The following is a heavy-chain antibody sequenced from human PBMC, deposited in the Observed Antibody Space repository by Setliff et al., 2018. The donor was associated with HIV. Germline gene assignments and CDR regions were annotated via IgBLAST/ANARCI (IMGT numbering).Heavy chain of an antibody. CDR2: ISYDGSDK. V-gene: IGHV3-30*04. CDR1: GFTFSIYA. D-gene: IGHD3-10*01. J-gene: IGHJ3*01. CDR3: TRDVYYAAGSSDDAFDV. Sequence: GGSLRLSCAASGFTFSIYAIHWVRQAPGKGLEWVAVISYDGSDKYYADSVKGRFTISRDNSKNTLYLQMNSLRADDTAVYYCTRDVYYAAGSSDDAFDVWGQGTAVTVSS.